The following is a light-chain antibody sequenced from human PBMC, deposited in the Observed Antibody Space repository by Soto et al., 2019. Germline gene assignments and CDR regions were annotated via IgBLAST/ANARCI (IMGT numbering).Light chain of an antibody. CDR2: GAS. J-gene: IGKJ1*01. Sequence: EIVLTQSPGTLSLSPGERATLSCRASQIVRSTYLAWYQQKPGQAPRLLIYGASSRATGIPDRFSGSGSGTDFTLTISRLEPEDFAVYYCQQYGSSPEWAFGQGTKVEIK. V-gene: IGKV3-20*01. CDR3: QQYGSSPEWA. CDR1: QIVRSTY.